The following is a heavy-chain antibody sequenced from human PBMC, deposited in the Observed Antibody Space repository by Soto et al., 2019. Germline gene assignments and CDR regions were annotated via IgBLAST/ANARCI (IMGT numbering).Heavy chain of an antibody. CDR2: IYYSGST. Sequence: LSLTCTVSGGSISSGGYYWSWIRQHPGKGLEWIGYIYYSGSTYYNPSLKSRVTISVDTSKNQFSLKLSSVTAADTAVYYCARGGRKDYDFWSGTNYFDYWGQGTLVTVSS. V-gene: IGHV4-31*03. CDR3: ARGGRKDYDFWSGTNYFDY. CDR1: GGSISSGGYY. D-gene: IGHD3-3*01. J-gene: IGHJ4*02.